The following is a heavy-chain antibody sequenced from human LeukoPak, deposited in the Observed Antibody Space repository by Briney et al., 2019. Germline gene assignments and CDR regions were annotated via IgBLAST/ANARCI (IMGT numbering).Heavy chain of an antibody. CDR3: ARGPSSPLTH. V-gene: IGHV3-48*04. CDR1: GFTFSSYS. CDR2: ISSSSSTI. Sequence: GGSLRLSCAASGFTFSSYSMNWVRQAPGKGLEWVSYISSSSSTIYYADSVKGRFTISRDNAKNSLYLEMDSLRAEDTAVYYCARGPSSPLTHWGQGTLVTVSS. D-gene: IGHD6-6*01. J-gene: IGHJ4*02.